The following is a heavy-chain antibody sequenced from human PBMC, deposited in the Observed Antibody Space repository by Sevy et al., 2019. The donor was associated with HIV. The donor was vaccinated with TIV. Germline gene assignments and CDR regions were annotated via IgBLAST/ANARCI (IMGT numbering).Heavy chain of an antibody. CDR2: INTDESIR. V-gene: IGHV3-74*01. CDR1: GFTFSNSW. Sequence: GGSLRLSCAASGFTFSNSWMYWVRQAPGKGLVWVSRINTDESIRIYADSVKGRFTISRDNAKNTLYLEMNSLRVEDTAVYYCARTTIRGQGTLVTDSS. CDR3: ARTTI. J-gene: IGHJ4*02. D-gene: IGHD3-10*01.